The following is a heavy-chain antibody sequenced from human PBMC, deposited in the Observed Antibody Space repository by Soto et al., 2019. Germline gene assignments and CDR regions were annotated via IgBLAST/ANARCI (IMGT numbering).Heavy chain of an antibody. CDR3: VCGYPPDISLVY. CDR1: GYTFTSYG. Sequence: ASVKVSCKASGYTFTSYGISWVRQAPGQGLEWMGWISAYNGNTNYAQKLQGRVTMTTDTSTSTAYMELRGLRSDDTAVYYCVCGYPPDISLVYWGQGTLITVSS. D-gene: IGHD6-25*01. J-gene: IGHJ4*02. CDR2: ISAYNGNT. V-gene: IGHV1-18*01.